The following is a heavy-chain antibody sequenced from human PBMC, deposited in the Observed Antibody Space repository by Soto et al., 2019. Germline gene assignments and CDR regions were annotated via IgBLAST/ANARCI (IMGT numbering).Heavy chain of an antibody. CDR3: ATAEVDY. V-gene: IGHV3-74*01. Sequence: GSLRLSCAASGFTFCNFWMHWVRQAPGRGLEWVSRMNSDGSSTNYADSVKGRFTVSRDNAKNTLYLQMNSLRAEDTAVYYCATAEVDYWGPGSLVTVSS. J-gene: IGHJ4*02. CDR1: GFTFCNFW. CDR2: MNSDGSST.